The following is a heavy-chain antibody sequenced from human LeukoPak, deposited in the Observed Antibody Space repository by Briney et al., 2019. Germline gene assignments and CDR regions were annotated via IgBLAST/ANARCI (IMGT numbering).Heavy chain of an antibody. CDR3: ARGISDFWSGFSENYYYYMDV. D-gene: IGHD3-3*01. CDR2: ITAYNGNT. J-gene: IGHJ6*03. V-gene: IGHV1-18*01. CDR1: GYTFTSYG. Sequence: EASVKVSCNASGYTFTSYGISRVRQAPGQGLERMGWITAYNGNTNYAQKLQGRVTMTTGTSTSTGYMELRSLRSDDTAVYYCARGISDFWSGFSENYYYYMDVWGKGTTVTVSS.